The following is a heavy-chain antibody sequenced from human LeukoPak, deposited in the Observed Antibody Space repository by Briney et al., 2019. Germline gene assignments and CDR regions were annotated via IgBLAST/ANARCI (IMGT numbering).Heavy chain of an antibody. CDR3: AKAGVLPTGDWLSP. Sequence: PSETLSLTCTVSGASISSPTFYWGWTRQSPGKGLEWIGNVYHTGSSFYTASLTSRVTISIDTSKNQFSLNLMSVTAADTGIYFCAKAGVLPTGDWLSPWGPGILVTVSS. J-gene: IGHJ5*02. CDR1: GASISSPTFY. CDR2: VYHTGSS. V-gene: IGHV4-39*07. D-gene: IGHD4-17*01.